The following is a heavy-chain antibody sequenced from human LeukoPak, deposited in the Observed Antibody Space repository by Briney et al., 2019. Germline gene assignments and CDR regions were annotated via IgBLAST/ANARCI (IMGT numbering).Heavy chain of an antibody. J-gene: IGHJ4*02. CDR2: VWYDGSNK. V-gene: IGHV3-33*08. Sequence: PGGSLRLSCAASGFTFSNAWMSWVRQAPGKGLEWVAVVWYDGSNKYYADSVKGRFTISRDNSKNTLYLQMNSLRAEDAAVYFCARDRDMTTVVTPLDYWGQGTLVTVSS. D-gene: IGHD4-23*01. CDR3: ARDRDMTTVVTPLDY. CDR1: GFTFSNAW.